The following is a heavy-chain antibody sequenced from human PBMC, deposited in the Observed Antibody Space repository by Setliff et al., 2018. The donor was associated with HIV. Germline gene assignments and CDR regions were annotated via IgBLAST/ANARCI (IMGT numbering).Heavy chain of an antibody. CDR3: ARQLSNSLDY. CDR1: GYTFIDYF. Sequence: ASVKVSCKASGYTFIDYFMHWVRQAPGQGLEWMGWISPNNGDKNIPQKFRGRVTMTRDTSISTAYMELSGLRSDDTAMYYCARQLSNSLDYWGQGTLVTVSS. J-gene: IGHJ4*02. V-gene: IGHV1-2*02. CDR2: ISPNNGDK. D-gene: IGHD1-1*01.